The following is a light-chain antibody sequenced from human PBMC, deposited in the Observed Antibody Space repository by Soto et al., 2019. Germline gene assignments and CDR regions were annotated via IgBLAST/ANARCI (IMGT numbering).Light chain of an antibody. V-gene: IGLV2-14*01. CDR3: GSYTTRSNYV. CDR1: SSDIDAYNY. J-gene: IGLJ1*01. CDR2: DVS. Sequence: AVTQPGSVSGYLGESVTIFCTGTSSDIDAYNYVSWYQQHPGKAPKLMIYDVSNRPSGISNRFSGSKSGNTASLTISGLQAEDEADYYCGSYTTRSNYVFGTGTKVTVL.